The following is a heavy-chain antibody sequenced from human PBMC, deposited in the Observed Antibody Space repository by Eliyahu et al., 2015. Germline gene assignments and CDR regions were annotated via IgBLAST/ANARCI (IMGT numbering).Heavy chain of an antibody. D-gene: IGHD3-16*02. CDR3: AREADYIWGSYRGLDY. CDR2: INAGNGNT. Sequence: QVQLVQSGAEVKKPGASVKVSCKASGYTFTSYAMHWVRQAPGQRLEWMGWINAGNGNTKYSXKFQGRVTITRDTSASTAYMELSSLRSEDTAVYYCAREADYIWGSYRGLDYWGQGTLVTVSS. CDR1: GYTFTSYA. V-gene: IGHV1-3*01. J-gene: IGHJ4*02.